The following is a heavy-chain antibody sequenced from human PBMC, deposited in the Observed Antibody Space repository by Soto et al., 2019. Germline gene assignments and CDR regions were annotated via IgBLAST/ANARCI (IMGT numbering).Heavy chain of an antibody. CDR2: IYSGGST. D-gene: IGHD5-12*01. J-gene: IGHJ4*02. Sequence: EVQLVESGGGLVQPGGSLRLSCAASGFTVSSNYMSWVRQAPGKGLEWVSVIYSGGSTYYADSVKGRFTISRDNSKNTLYLQLTSLTDENTPLYHGPRDTRDIAASWGQGTQVTVSS. V-gene: IGHV3-66*01. CDR1: GFTVSSNY. CDR3: PRDTRDIAAS.